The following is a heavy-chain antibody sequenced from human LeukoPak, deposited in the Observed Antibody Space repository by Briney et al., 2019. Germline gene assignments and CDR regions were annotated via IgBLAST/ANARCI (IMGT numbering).Heavy chain of an antibody. CDR3: ARGAWFGELLSHFDY. CDR2: INHSGST. D-gene: IGHD3-10*01. V-gene: IGHV4-34*01. CDR1: GGSFSGHY. Sequence: SETLSLTCAVYGGSFSGHYWSWIRQPPGKGLEWIGEINHSGSTNYNPSLKSRVTISVDTSKNQFSLKLSSVTAADTAVYYCARGAWFGELLSHFDYWGQGTLVTVSS. J-gene: IGHJ4*02.